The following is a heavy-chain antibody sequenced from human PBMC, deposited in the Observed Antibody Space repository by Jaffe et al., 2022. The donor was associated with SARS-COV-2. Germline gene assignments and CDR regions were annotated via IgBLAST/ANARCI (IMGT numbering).Heavy chain of an antibody. D-gene: IGHD4-17*01. CDR1: GFTFSSYW. J-gene: IGHJ3*02. V-gene: IGHV3-7*01. CDR3: ATYGDNDAFDI. Sequence: EVQLVESGGGLVQPGGSLRLSCAASGFTFSSYWMSWVRQAPGKGLEWVANIKQDGSEKYYVDSVKGRFTISRDNAKNSLYLQMNSLRAEDTAVYYCATYGDNDAFDIWGQGTMVTVSS. CDR2: IKQDGSEK.